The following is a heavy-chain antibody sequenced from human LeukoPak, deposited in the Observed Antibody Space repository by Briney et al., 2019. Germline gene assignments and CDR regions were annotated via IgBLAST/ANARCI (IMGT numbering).Heavy chain of an antibody. CDR2: VHSDGSIT. V-gene: IGHV3-74*01. D-gene: IGHD2-2*01. J-gene: IGHJ3*01. CDR1: GFTFGNYW. Sequence: PGGSLRLSSAASGFTFGNYWINWVRQAPGKGLVWVSRVHSDGSITNYADSVKGRFSISRDSAKNTLYLQMSSLRSEDTAVYYCAREQEDCTGTTCYRAFDVWGQGTMVTVS. CDR3: AREQEDCTGTTCYRAFDV.